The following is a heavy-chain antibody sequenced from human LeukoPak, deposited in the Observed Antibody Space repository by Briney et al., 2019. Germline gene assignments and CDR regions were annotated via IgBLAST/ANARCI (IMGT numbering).Heavy chain of an antibody. CDR3: ARDRGSHLWFGDGAFDI. D-gene: IGHD3-10*01. CDR1: VYTFTSYA. CDR2: INTNTGNP. V-gene: IGHV7-4-1*02. J-gene: IGHJ3*02. Sequence: ASVKVSCKASVYTFTSYAMNWVRQAPGQGLEWMGWINTNTGNPTYAQGFTGRFVFSLDTSVSTAYLQISSLKAEDTAVYYCARDRGSHLWFGDGAFDIWGQGTMVTVSS.